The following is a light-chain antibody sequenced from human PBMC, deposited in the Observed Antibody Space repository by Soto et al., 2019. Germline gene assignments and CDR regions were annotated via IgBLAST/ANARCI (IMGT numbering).Light chain of an antibody. V-gene: IGKV1-5*01. Sequence: DIQLTQSPSTLSASVGDRVTITCRASQSVTDWLAWYQQKPGKAPKLLIYDASSLQSGVPSRFSGSGSGTEFSLTISSLQPDDFATYFCHQYYRYCTFGQGTKVEIK. CDR1: QSVTDW. CDR2: DAS. J-gene: IGKJ2*02. CDR3: HQYYRYCT.